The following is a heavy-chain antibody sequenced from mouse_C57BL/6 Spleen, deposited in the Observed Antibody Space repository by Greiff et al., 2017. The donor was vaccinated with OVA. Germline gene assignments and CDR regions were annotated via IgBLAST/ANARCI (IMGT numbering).Heavy chain of an antibody. J-gene: IGHJ3*01. CDR3: ARPHYYGSSWFAY. V-gene: IGHV1-39*01. Sequence: VQLKESGPELVKPGASVKISCKASGYSFTDYNMNWVKQSNGKSLEWIGVINPNYGTTSYNQKFKGKATLTVDQSSSTAYMQLNSLTSEDSAVYCCARPHYYGSSWFAYWGQGTLVTVSA. CDR1: GYSFTDYN. CDR2: INPNYGTT. D-gene: IGHD1-1*01.